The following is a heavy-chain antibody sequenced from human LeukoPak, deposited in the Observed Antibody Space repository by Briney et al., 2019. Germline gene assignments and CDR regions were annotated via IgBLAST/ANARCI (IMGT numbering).Heavy chain of an antibody. CDR2: IYHSGST. Sequence: SETLSLTCTVSGYSISSGYYWGWIRQPPGKGLEWIGSIYHSGSTYYNPSLKSRVTISVDTSKNQFSLKLSSVTAADTAVYYCARDGYQLLYTGEYTNWLDPWGQGTLVTVSS. CDR3: ARDGYQLLYTGEYTNWLDP. D-gene: IGHD2-2*02. CDR1: GYSISSGYY. J-gene: IGHJ5*02. V-gene: IGHV4-38-2*02.